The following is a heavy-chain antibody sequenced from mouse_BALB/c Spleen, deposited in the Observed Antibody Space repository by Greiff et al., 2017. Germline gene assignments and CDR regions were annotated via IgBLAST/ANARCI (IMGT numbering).Heavy chain of an antibody. CDR3: APYDGYGAMDY. CDR1: GFNIKDYY. D-gene: IGHD2-3*01. V-gene: IGHV14-1*02. CDR2: IDPENGNT. Sequence: EVKLMESGAELVRPGALVKLSCKASGFNIKDYYMHWVKQRPEQGLEWIGWIDPENGNTIYDPKFQGKASITADTSSNTAYLQLSSLTSEDTAVYYCAPYDGYGAMDYWGQGTSVTVSS. J-gene: IGHJ4*01.